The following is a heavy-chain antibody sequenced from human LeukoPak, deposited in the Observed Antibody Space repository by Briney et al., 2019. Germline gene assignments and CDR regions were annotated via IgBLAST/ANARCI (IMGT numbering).Heavy chain of an antibody. J-gene: IGHJ5*02. CDR2: IYYSGSP. D-gene: IGHD3-16*01. Sequence: SETLSLTCTVSGGSISSYYWSWIRQPPGKGLEWIGYIYYSGSPNSNPSLKSRVTMSIDTSKNQFSLRLTSVTAADTALYFCARGGPRWLDPWGQGTQVIVSS. CDR3: ARGGPRWLDP. V-gene: IGHV4-59*01. CDR1: GGSISSYY.